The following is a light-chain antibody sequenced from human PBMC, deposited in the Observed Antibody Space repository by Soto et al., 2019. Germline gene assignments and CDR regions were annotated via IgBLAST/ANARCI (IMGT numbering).Light chain of an antibody. CDR2: AAS. J-gene: IGKJ5*01. CDR3: QQANSFPIT. V-gene: IGKV1-12*01. CDR1: QVISTW. Sequence: DIQMTQSPSSVSASVGDRVTITCRASQVISTWLAWYQQKPGQAPKLLIYAASVLESGVPSRFSGSGSGTDFTLIISSVQPEDFATYRCQQANSFPITFVQGTRLEIK.